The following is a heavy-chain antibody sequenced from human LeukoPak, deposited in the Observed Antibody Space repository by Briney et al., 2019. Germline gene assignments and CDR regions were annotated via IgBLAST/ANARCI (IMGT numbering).Heavy chain of an antibody. CDR1: GYTFTSYY. CDR3: AIEAHGGSYDNWFDP. Sequence: GASVKVSCKASGYTFTSYYIHWVRQAPGQGLEWMGWVNPNTGGTNYAQTFQGRVTMTRDTSISTAYMELRRLRSDDTAVYYCAIEAHGGSYDNWFDPWGQGTLVTVSS. V-gene: IGHV1-2*02. CDR2: VNPNTGGT. J-gene: IGHJ5*02. D-gene: IGHD3-22*01.